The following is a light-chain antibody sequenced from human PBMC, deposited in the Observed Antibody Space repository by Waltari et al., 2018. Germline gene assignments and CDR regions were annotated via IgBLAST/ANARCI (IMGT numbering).Light chain of an antibody. CDR2: VNSDGSH. J-gene: IGLJ3*02. CDR3: QTGGFGIWV. CDR1: SGHSNYA. Sequence: QLLLTQSPSASASLGASVKLTCTVSSGHSNYAIAWHQQHPHKGPRYLMKVNSDGSHIKGDGIPVRVSGSSAGAERYLTISSLQSEDEADYYCQTGGFGIWVFGGGTKLTVL. V-gene: IGLV4-69*01.